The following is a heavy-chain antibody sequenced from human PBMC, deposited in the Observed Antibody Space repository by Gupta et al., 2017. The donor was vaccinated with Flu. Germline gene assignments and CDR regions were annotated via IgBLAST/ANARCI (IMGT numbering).Heavy chain of an antibody. CDR3: AKAPIGAVAATYHL. CDR2: ISGSGAST. CDR1: GFTFSSYA. Sequence: EVQLLESGGGLVQPGGSLRLSCEASGFTFSSYALSWVRQAPGTGRVGLSVISGSGASTYYADSVKGRFTISRDNSKNTLYLQMNSLRAEDTAFDYCAKAPIGAVAATYHLWGQGTLVTVSS. J-gene: IGHJ4*02. V-gene: IGHV3-23*01. D-gene: IGHD6-19*01.